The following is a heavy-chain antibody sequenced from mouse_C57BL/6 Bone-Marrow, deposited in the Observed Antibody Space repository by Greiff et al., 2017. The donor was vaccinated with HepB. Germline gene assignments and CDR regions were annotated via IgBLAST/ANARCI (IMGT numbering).Heavy chain of an antibody. J-gene: IGHJ4*01. D-gene: IGHD1-1*01. V-gene: IGHV1-81*01. CDR3: ARSGSNRPYYAMDY. CDR1: GYTFTSYG. Sequence: LVESGAELARPGASVKLSCKASGYTFTSYGISWVKQRTGQGLEWIGEIYPRSGNTYYNEKFKGKATLTADKSSSTAYMELRSLTSEDSAVYFCARSGSNRPYYAMDYWGQGTSVTVSS. CDR2: IYPRSGNT.